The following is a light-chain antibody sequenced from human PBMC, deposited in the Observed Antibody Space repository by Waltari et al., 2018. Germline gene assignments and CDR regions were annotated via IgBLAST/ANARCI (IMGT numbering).Light chain of an antibody. V-gene: IGLV2-14*03. CDR1: GSAVGPSYS. CDR3: SSQTLDGLVL. CDR2: DVT. J-gene: IGLJ2*01. Sequence: QSALTQPASVSGSPGQSITISCSGVGSAVGPSYSVSWHQHHPGKAPQVIIYDVTNRPSGVSDRFSASKSANTASLTISRLQPEDEADYYCSSQTLDGLVLFGGGTRLTVL.